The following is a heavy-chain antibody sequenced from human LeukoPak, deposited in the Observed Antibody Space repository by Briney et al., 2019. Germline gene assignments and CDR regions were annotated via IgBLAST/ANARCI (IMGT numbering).Heavy chain of an antibody. Sequence: PGGSLRLSCAASGFTFSSYAMHWVRQAPGKGLEWVAVISYDGSNKYYADSVKGRFTISRDNSKNTLYLQMNSLRAEDTAVYYCAKPGDPGDAFDIWGQGTMVTVSS. D-gene: IGHD2-21*01. CDR1: GFTFSSYA. CDR3: AKPGDPGDAFDI. CDR2: ISYDGSNK. V-gene: IGHV3-30*18. J-gene: IGHJ3*02.